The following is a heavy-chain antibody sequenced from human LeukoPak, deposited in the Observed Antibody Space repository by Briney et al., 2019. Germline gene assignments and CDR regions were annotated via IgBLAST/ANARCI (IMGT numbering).Heavy chain of an antibody. CDR3: ITDGVIQLWFFDY. D-gene: IGHD5-18*01. CDR1: GLPFSKAW. CDR2: IKSETDGGTT. Sequence: GGSLRLSYAVSGLPFSKAWMSWVRQAPGKGLEWVGRIKSETDGGTTDYAAPVKGRFTISRDDSKHTLYLQMNSLRTEDTAVYYCITDGVIQLWFFDYWGQGTLVTVSS. J-gene: IGHJ4*02. V-gene: IGHV3-15*01.